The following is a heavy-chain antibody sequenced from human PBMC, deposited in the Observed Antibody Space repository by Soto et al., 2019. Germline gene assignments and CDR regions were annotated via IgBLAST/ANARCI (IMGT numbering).Heavy chain of an antibody. Sequence: ASVKVSCKGFGYSFMKYGINWVSQAPGQGLEWVGWISPYSGYTHSAQKFHGRLTLTTDTAASTAYMELRILRSADTALYYCAREASVLIPAAQPSRFDSWGQGTLVTVSS. D-gene: IGHD2-2*01. J-gene: IGHJ4*02. CDR3: AREASVLIPAAQPSRFDS. V-gene: IGHV1-18*01. CDR2: ISPYSGYT. CDR1: GYSFMKYG.